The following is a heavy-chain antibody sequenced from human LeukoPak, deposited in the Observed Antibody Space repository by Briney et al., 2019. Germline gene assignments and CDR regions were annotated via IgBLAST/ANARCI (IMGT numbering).Heavy chain of an antibody. V-gene: IGHV1-2*02. D-gene: IGHD3-22*01. Sequence: GASVKVSCKASGYTFTGYYMHWVRRAPGQGLEWMGWINPNSGGTNYAQKFQGRVTMTRDTSISTAYMELSRLRSEDTAVYYCATVNYYYDSSGYHDYWGQGTLVTVSS. CDR2: INPNSGGT. CDR1: GYTFTGYY. J-gene: IGHJ4*02. CDR3: ATVNYYYDSSGYHDY.